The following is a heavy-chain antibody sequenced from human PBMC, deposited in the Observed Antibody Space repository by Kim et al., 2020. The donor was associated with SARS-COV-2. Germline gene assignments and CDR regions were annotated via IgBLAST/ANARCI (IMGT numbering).Heavy chain of an antibody. CDR1: GDSISNYY. D-gene: IGHD3-9*01. CDR3: ARKGRYDPPDH. J-gene: IGHJ4*02. CDR2: LYYTGST. V-gene: IGHV4-59*13. Sequence: SETLSLTCTASGDSISNYYWSWIRQPPGGGLEWIGFLYYTGSTYYNPSLESRVTISVDTDKNQFSLKMTSVTAADTAVYYCARKGRYDPPDHWGQGTLVTVSS.